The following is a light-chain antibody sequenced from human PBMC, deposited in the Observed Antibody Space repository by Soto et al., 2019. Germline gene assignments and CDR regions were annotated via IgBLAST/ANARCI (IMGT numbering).Light chain of an antibody. V-gene: IGLV2-23*01. CDR3: CSYAGTSTLV. CDR1: SSDVGSYNL. J-gene: IGLJ2*01. CDR2: EDS. Sequence: QSALTQPASVSGSPGQSITISCTGTSSDVGSYNLVSWYQRHPGKAPKLMIYEDSQRPSGVSNRFSASKSGNTASLTISGLQAEDEADYYCCSYAGTSTLVFGGGTKLTVL.